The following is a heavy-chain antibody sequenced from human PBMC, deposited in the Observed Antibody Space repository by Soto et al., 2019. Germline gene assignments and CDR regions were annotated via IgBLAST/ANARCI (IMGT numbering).Heavy chain of an antibody. CDR2: IYYSGST. CDR1: GCSIISYY. CDR3: ARVWGGAFDI. Sequence: SETLSLTCTVSGCSIISYYCSWTRQPPGKGLEWIGYIYYSGSTNYNPSLKSRVTISVDTSKNQFSLKLSSVTAADTAVYYCARVWGGAFDIWGQGTMVTVSS. D-gene: IGHD3-10*01. J-gene: IGHJ3*02. V-gene: IGHV4-59*01.